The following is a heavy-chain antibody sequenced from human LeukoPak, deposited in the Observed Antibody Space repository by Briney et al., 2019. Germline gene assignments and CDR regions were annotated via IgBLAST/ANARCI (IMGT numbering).Heavy chain of an antibody. CDR2: IWYDGSNK. D-gene: IGHD3-16*01. CDR1: GFTFSSYG. V-gene: IGHV3-33*06. J-gene: IGHJ4*02. Sequence: GGSLRLSCAASGFTFSSYGMHWARQAPGKGLEWVAVIWYDGSNKYYADSVKGRFTISRDNSKNTLYLQMNSLRAEDTAVYYCAKEFGMEVTPAFDYWGQGTLVTVSS. CDR3: AKEFGMEVTPAFDY.